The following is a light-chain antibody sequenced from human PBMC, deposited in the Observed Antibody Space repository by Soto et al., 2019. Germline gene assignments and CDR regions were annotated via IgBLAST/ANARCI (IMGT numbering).Light chain of an antibody. CDR2: AVS. CDR1: QGIASW. CDR3: QQAYSFPLT. Sequence: DIQMTQSPSSVSASVGDRVTITCRASQGIASWLAWYQQKPGKAPKLLIYAVSRLQGGVPPRFSGSISVTDFSLTISSLQPEDFATYYCQQAYSFPLTFGQGTKLEIK. V-gene: IGKV1-12*01. J-gene: IGKJ2*01.